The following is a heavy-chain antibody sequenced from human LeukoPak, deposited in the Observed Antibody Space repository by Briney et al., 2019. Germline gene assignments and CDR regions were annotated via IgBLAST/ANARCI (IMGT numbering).Heavy chain of an antibody. CDR2: IKQDGSEK. D-gene: IGHD3-10*01. CDR1: GFTFSSYW. J-gene: IGHJ6*03. Sequence: GSLRLSCAASGFTFSSYWMSWVRQAPGKGLEWVANIKQDGSEKYYVDSVKGRFTISRDNAKNSLYLQMNSLRAEDTAVYYCARFIRARTKEAPGGLYYMDVWGKGTTVTVSS. CDR3: ARFIRARTKEAPGGLYYMDV. V-gene: IGHV3-7*01.